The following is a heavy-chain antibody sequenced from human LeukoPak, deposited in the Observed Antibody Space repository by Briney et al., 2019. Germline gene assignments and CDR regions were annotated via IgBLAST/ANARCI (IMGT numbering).Heavy chain of an antibody. V-gene: IGHV4-34*01. J-gene: IGHJ4*02. CDR1: GGSFSGYY. CDR3: ATWNCSGGSCYFDY. CDR2: INHSGST. Sequence: SETLSLTCAVYGGSFSGYYWSWTRQPPGKGLEWIGEINHSGSTNYNPSLKSRVTISVDTSKNQFSLKLSSVTAADTAVYYCATWNCSGGSCYFDYWGQGTLVTVSS. D-gene: IGHD2-15*01.